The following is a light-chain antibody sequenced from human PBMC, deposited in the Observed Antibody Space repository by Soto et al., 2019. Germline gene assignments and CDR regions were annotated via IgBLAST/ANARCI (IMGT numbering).Light chain of an antibody. CDR2: GAS. CDR3: QQYNNWPRT. CDR1: QSVSSN. V-gene: IGKV3-15*01. Sequence: EIVMTQSPATLSVSPGERATLSCRASQSVSSNLAWYQQKPCQAPRLLIYGASTRATGIPARFSGSGSGKEFTLTISSLQYEDFAVYYCQQYNNWPRTFGQGTKVEIK. J-gene: IGKJ1*01.